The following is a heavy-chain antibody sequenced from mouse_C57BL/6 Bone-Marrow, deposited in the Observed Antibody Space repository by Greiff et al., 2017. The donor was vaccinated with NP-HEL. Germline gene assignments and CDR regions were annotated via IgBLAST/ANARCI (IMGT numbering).Heavy chain of an antibody. J-gene: IGHJ3*01. CDR2: IHPNSGST. CDR1: GYTFTSYW. Sequence: QVQLQQPGAELVKPGASVKLSCKASGYTFTSYWMHWVKQRPGQGLEWIGMIHPNSGSTNYNEKFKSKATLSVDKSSSTAYMQLSSLTSEDSAVYYCAGYYCSSIAYWGQGTLVTVSA. V-gene: IGHV1-64*01. CDR3: AGYYCSSIAY. D-gene: IGHD1-1*01.